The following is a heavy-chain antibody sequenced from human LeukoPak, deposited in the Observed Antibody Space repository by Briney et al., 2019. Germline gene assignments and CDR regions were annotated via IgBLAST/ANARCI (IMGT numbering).Heavy chain of an antibody. CDR1: GYSISSGYF. Sequence: PSETLSLTCTVSGYSISSGYFWGWMRQPPGEGLEWIGSIYRSETAHYNPSLKSRVTISVDTSKNQFSLKLKSVLAADTAVYYCAIVRQWLGRRWPYAFDIWGQGTMVTVSS. CDR3: AIVRQWLGRRWPYAFDI. D-gene: IGHD6-19*01. CDR2: IYRSETA. V-gene: IGHV4-38-2*02. J-gene: IGHJ3*02.